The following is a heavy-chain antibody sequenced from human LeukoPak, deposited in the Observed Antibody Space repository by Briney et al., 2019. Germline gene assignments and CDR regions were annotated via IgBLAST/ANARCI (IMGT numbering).Heavy chain of an antibody. V-gene: IGHV3-30*02. D-gene: IGHD1-26*01. Sequence: GGSLRLSCTASGFTFRIYGMHWVRQAPGKGLEWVTFIRNDGSNKYYADSVKGRFTISRDNSKNTLYLQMNSLRAEDTAVYYCARGEVGTTGIEAFDIWGQGTVVTVSS. CDR1: GFTFRIYG. J-gene: IGHJ3*02. CDR3: ARGEVGTTGIEAFDI. CDR2: IRNDGSNK.